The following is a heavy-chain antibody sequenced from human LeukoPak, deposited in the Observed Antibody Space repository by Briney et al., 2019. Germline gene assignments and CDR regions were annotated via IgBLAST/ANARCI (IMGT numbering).Heavy chain of an antibody. J-gene: IGHJ4*02. Sequence: GGSLRLSCAASGFTFSSYAMSWVRQAPGKGLEWVSVIYSGGSTYYADSVKGRFTISRDNSKNTLYLQMNSLRAEDTAVYYRARDRLSGYYYDSSGYGYWGQGTLVTVSS. V-gene: IGHV3-66*02. CDR3: ARDRLSGYYYDSSGYGY. CDR2: IYSGGST. D-gene: IGHD3-22*01. CDR1: GFTFSSYA.